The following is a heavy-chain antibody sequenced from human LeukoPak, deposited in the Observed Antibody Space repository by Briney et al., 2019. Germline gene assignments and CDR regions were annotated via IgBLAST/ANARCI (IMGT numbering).Heavy chain of an antibody. Sequence: PSETLSLTCTVSGGSISSYSWSWIRQPPGKGLEWIGYLYYTGSTNYNPSLKSRVTISVDTSKDQFSLKLSSATAADTAVYYCARGGPYCSGGSCSDYWGQGILVTVSS. CDR2: LYYTGST. V-gene: IGHV4-59*08. CDR1: GGSISSYS. J-gene: IGHJ4*02. CDR3: ARGGPYCSGGSCSDY. D-gene: IGHD2-15*01.